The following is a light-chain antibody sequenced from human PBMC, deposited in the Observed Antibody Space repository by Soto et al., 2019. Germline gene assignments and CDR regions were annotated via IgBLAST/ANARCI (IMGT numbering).Light chain of an antibody. CDR2: GVT. Sequence: HSVLTQPASVSGSPGQSITISCTGTGSDVGGYNYVSWYQQYPGKAPKLMIYGVTNRPSGVSNRFSGSKTGNTASLIISGLQAEDEAYYYCFSHRGGDSHVFGTGTKLTVL. CDR3: FSHRGGDSHV. J-gene: IGLJ1*01. CDR1: GSDVGGYNY. V-gene: IGLV2-14*01.